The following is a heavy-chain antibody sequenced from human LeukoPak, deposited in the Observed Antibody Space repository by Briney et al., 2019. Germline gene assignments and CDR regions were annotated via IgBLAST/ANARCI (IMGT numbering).Heavy chain of an antibody. CDR1: GGSFSGYY. J-gene: IGHJ4*02. Sequence: SETLSLTCAVYGGSFSGYYWSWIRQPPGKGLEWIGEINHSGSTNYNPSLKSRVTISVDTSKNQFSLKLSSVTAADTAVYYCARDPAAPNMEGVFFDYWGQGTLVTVSS. CDR3: ARDPAAPNMEGVFFDY. CDR2: INHSGST. V-gene: IGHV4-34*01. D-gene: IGHD3-10*01.